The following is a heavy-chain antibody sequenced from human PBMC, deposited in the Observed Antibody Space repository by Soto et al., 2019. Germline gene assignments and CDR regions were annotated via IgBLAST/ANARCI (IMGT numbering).Heavy chain of an antibody. CDR3: ARDSGRDDYGVVRYYYGTDV. Sequence: SVKVSCKASGGTFSSYAISWVRQAPGQGLEWMGGIIPIFGTANYAQKFQGRVTITADESTSTAYTELSSLRSEDTAVYYCARDSGRDDYGVVRYYYGTDVWGQGTTVTVSS. CDR1: GGTFSSYA. CDR2: IIPIFGTA. J-gene: IGHJ6*02. D-gene: IGHD4-17*01. V-gene: IGHV1-69*13.